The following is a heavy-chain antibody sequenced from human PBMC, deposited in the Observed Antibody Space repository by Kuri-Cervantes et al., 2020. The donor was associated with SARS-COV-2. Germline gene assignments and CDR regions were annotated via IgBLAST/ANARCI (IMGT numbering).Heavy chain of an antibody. D-gene: IGHD6-19*01. V-gene: IGHV3-7*03. Sequence: GESLKISCAASGFSFSTYAMSWVRQAPGKGLEWVANIKQDGSEKYYVDSVKGRFTISRDNAKNSLYLQMNSLRAEDTAVYYCARDRWQWLVKEGAFDIWGQGTMVTVSS. CDR2: IKQDGSEK. CDR3: ARDRWQWLVKEGAFDI. CDR1: GFSFSTYA. J-gene: IGHJ3*02.